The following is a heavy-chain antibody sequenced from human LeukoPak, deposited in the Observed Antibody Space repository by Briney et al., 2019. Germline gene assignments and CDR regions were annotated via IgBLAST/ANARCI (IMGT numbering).Heavy chain of an antibody. Sequence: SETLSLTCTVSGGSISSYYWSWIRQPPGKGLEWIGYIYYSGSTNYNPSLKSRVPISVDTSKNQFSLKLSSVAAADTAVYYCARSLLWFGEFFDWFDPWGQGTLVTVSS. CDR2: IYYSGST. CDR3: ARSLLWFGEFFDWFDP. D-gene: IGHD3-10*01. J-gene: IGHJ5*02. CDR1: GGSISSYY. V-gene: IGHV4-59*01.